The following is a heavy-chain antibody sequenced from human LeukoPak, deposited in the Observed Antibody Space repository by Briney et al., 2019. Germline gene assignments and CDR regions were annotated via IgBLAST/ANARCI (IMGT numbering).Heavy chain of an antibody. CDR2: TYYRSKWYN. V-gene: IGHV6-1*01. Sequence: SQTLSLTCAISGDSVSSNSAAWNWIRQSPSRGLEWLGRTYYRSKWYNDYAVSVKSRITVNPDTSKNQFSLRLNSVTPEDTAVYYCARGNSLQFGNYYYYGMDVWGQGTTVTVFS. J-gene: IGHJ6*02. D-gene: IGHD3-16*01. CDR1: GDSVSSNSAA. CDR3: ARGNSLQFGNYYYYGMDV.